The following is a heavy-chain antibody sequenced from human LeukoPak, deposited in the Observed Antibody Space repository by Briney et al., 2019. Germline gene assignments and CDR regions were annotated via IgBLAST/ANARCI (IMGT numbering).Heavy chain of an antibody. CDR2: ISYDTINK. Sequence: GGSLRLSCAASGFSFNNYVLHWVRQGPGKGLQWLSFISYDTINKYYSDSVKGRFTISRDNAKNSLYLQMNSLRAEDTAVYYCAREAGEDYWGQGTLVTVSS. CDR1: GFSFNNYV. V-gene: IGHV3-30-3*01. J-gene: IGHJ4*02. CDR3: AREAGEDY. D-gene: IGHD7-27*01.